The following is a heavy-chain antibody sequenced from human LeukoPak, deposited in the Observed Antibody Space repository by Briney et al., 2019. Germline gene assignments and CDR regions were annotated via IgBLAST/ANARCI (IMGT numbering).Heavy chain of an antibody. V-gene: IGHV4-39*01. Sequence: SETLSLTCTVSGDSIGSSSYYWGWIRQPPGKGLEWIGSIYYSGSTYYNPSLKSRVTISVDTSKNQFSLKLSSVTAADTALYYRAISYSNSWSVDYWGQGTLVTVSS. CDR2: IYYSGST. D-gene: IGHD6-13*01. CDR3: AISYSNSWSVDY. J-gene: IGHJ4*02. CDR1: GDSIGSSSYY.